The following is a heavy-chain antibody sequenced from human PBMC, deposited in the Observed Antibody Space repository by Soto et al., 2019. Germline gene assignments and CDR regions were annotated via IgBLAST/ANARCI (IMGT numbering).Heavy chain of an antibody. CDR3: ARDQGGITIFGVPYGMDA. D-gene: IGHD3-3*01. CDR2: IYYSGST. V-gene: IGHV4-31*03. J-gene: IGHJ6*02. CDR1: GGSITSGGHY. Sequence: QVQLQESGPGLVKPSQTLSLTCTVSGGSITSGGHYWSWIRQHPGKGLEWIGYIYYSGSTYYNPSLKSRVTISIDTSKNHFSLKVRSVTVADTAVYYCARDQGGITIFGVPYGMDAWGQGTTVTVSS.